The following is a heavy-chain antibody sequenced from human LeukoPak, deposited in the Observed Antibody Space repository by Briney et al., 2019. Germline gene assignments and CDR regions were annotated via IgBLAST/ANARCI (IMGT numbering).Heavy chain of an antibody. V-gene: IGHV3-23*01. Sequence: GGSLRLSCVASGITFSNYAVSWVRQAPEKGLDWVSVISGSAHKIRYADSVKGRFTISRDNSENTLYLQMNSLRAEDTAVYYCARGQVATAYFDYWGQGTLVTVSS. CDR2: ISGSAHKI. J-gene: IGHJ4*02. CDR3: ARGQVATAYFDY. D-gene: IGHD5-12*01. CDR1: GITFSNYA.